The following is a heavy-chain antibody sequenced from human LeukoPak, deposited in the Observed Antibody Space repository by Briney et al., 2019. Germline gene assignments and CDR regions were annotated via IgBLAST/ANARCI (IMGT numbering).Heavy chain of an antibody. V-gene: IGHV4-59*12. J-gene: IGHJ4*02. CDR3: ASGSSSWAYYFDY. Sequence: SETLSLTCTVSNGSISSYYWSWIRQPPGKGLEWIGYIFYSGSTNYNPSLKSRVTISVDTSKNQFSLKLSSVTAADTAVYYCASGSSSWAYYFDYWGQGTLVTVSS. D-gene: IGHD6-13*01. CDR2: IFYSGST. CDR1: NGSISSYY.